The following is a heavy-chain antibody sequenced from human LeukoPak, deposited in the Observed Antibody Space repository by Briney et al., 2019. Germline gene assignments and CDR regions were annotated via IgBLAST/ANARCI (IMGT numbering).Heavy chain of an antibody. V-gene: IGHV3-33*01. J-gene: IGHJ4*02. D-gene: IGHD6-19*01. CDR3: ARDKSSGWYDYYFDY. CDR2: IWYDGSNK. Sequence: GRSLRLSCAASGFTFSSYGMHWVRQAPGKGLEWVAVIWYDGSNKYYADSMKGRFTISRDNPKNTLYLQMNSLRAEDTAVYYCARDKSSGWYDYYFDYWGQGTLVTVSS. CDR1: GFTFSSYG.